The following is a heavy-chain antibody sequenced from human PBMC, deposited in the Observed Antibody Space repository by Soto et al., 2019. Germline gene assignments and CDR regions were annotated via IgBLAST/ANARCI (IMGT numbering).Heavy chain of an antibody. D-gene: IGHD6-19*01. CDR1: GFTFCDYF. CDR2: IKQDGNER. V-gene: IGHV3-7*01. J-gene: IGHJ4*02. Sequence: EVQLVDSGGALVQPGESLRLSCAASGFTFCDYFMTWVRQAPGKGLEWVATIKQDGNERYYVDSVKGRFTISRDNAKNSLYLQMNALRAEDTAVYYCAIGHWLGCWGQGTLVTVSS. CDR3: AIGHWLGC.